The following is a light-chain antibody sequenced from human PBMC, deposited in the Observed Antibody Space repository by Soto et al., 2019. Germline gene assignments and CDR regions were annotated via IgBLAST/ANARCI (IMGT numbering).Light chain of an antibody. CDR3: TSWTTSPTMI. Sequence: QSALTQPASVSGSPGQSITISCTGTSSDIGAYNFVSWYQQHPGKAPKLMLYDVNIRPSGVSNRFSGSKSGNTASLTISGPQAEDAADCHCTSWTTSPTMIFGGGTKLTVL. CDR2: DVN. J-gene: IGLJ2*01. V-gene: IGLV2-14*03. CDR1: SSDIGAYNF.